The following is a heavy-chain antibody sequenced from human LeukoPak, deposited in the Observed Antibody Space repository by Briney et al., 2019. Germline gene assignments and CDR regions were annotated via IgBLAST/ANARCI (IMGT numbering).Heavy chain of an antibody. D-gene: IGHD6-13*01. Sequence: ASVKVSCKASGYTFTGYYMHWVRQAPGQGLEWMGWINPNSGGTNYAQKFQGRVTMTRDTSISTAYMELSRLRSDDTAVYYCARGQRGSSSSWYVGYWGQGTLVTVSS. CDR3: ARGQRGSSSSWYVGY. CDR2: INPNSGGT. V-gene: IGHV1-2*02. CDR1: GYTFTGYY. J-gene: IGHJ4*02.